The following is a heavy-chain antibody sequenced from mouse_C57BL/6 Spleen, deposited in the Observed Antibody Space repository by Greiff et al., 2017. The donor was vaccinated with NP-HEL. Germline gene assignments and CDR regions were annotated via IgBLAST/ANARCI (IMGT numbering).Heavy chain of an antibody. CDR1: GYSITSGYY. CDR3: ARAKDGYYFDY. CDR2: ISYDGSN. J-gene: IGHJ2*01. D-gene: IGHD2-3*01. Sequence: DVQLQESGPGLVKPSQSLSLTCSVTGYSITSGYYWNWIRQFPGNKLEWMGYISYDGSNNYNPSLKNRISITRDTSKNQFFLKLNSVTTEDTATYYCARAKDGYYFDYWGQGTTLTVSS. V-gene: IGHV3-6*01.